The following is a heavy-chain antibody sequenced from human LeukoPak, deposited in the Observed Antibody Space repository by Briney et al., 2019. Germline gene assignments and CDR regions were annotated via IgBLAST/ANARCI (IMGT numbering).Heavy chain of an antibody. J-gene: IGHJ6*02. D-gene: IGHD6-13*01. CDR3: ASSSQQLVRASATGPDYYYYGMDV. V-gene: IGHV3-23*01. CDR1: GFTFTDYA. Sequence: PGGSLRLSCAASGFTFTDYAIYWVRQAPGRGLEWVSGISDYGRTTYYADSVKGRFTVSRDNSRNTLYLQMNSLRAEDTAVYYCASSSQQLVRASATGPDYYYYGMDVWGQGTTVTVSS. CDR2: ISDYGRTT.